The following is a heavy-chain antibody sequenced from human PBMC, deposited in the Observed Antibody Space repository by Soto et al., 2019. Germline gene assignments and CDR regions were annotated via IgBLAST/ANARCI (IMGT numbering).Heavy chain of an antibody. J-gene: IGHJ6*02. CDR2: IYTSGIT. D-gene: IGHD4-4*01. CDR3: ARGMAGRFRSNPHYYYGIDV. CDR1: GVSISSYY. V-gene: IGHV4-4*07. Sequence: DTLSITCTVSGVSISSYYLSWIRQPAGKGLEWIGRIYTSGITNYNPSLKSRVTMSVDTSKNQFSLKLSSVTAADTAVYYCARGMAGRFRSNPHYYYGIDVWGHGLTVTLSS.